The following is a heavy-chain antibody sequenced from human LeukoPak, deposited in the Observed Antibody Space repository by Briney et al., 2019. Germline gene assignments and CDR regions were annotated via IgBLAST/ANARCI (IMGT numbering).Heavy chain of an antibody. D-gene: IGHD2-15*01. V-gene: IGHV3-74*01. J-gene: IGHJ4*02. Sequence: GGSLRLSCAASGFTFISHWMHWDRQAPGKGLVWVSQSNSDGRSTDYAGSVKGRFTISRDNARNTLYLQMNSLRAEDTAVYYCARAGSGRGLDSWGQGILVTVSS. CDR1: GFTFISHW. CDR3: ARAGSGRGLDS. CDR2: SNSDGRST.